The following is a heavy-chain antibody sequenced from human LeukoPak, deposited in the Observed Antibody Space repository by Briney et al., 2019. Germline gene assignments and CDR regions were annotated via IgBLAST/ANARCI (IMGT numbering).Heavy chain of an antibody. D-gene: IGHD6-6*01. Sequence: ASVKVSCTASGYTFTGYDIHWVRQAPGQGLEWMGCIKPNTSGTTYAQKFQGRVTMTRDTSISTAYMDLSRMRSADTATNYSARQTIAARLTDYWGQGTLVTVSS. CDR3: ARQTIAARLTDY. V-gene: IGHV1-2*02. CDR2: IKPNTSGT. J-gene: IGHJ4*02. CDR1: GYTFTGYD.